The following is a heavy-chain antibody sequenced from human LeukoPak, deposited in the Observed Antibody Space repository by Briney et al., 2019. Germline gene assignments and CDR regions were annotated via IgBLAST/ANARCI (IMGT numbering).Heavy chain of an antibody. D-gene: IGHD2-21*01. Sequence: GGSLRLSCAASRFVFSNYWMSWVRQARGKGLEWVANIKQDGSEKNYVDSVKGRFTISRDNARDSLYLQMNSLRAEDTAVYYCARDRYGLHYWGQGTLVTVSS. CDR2: IKQDGSEK. J-gene: IGHJ4*02. CDR3: ARDRYGLHY. V-gene: IGHV3-7*01. CDR1: RFVFSNYW.